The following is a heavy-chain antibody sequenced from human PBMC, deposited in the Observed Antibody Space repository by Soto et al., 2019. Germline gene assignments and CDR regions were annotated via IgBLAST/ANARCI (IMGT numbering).Heavy chain of an antibody. V-gene: IGHV4-34*01. CDR3: ARGYSPGWHYNWNSSGYYYYMDV. CDR2: INHSGST. Sequence: PSETLSLTCAVYGGSFSGYYWSWIRQPPGKGLEWIGEINHSGSTNYNPSLKSRVTISVDTSKNQFSLKLSSVTAADTAVYYCARGYSPGWHYNWNSSGYYYYMDVWGKGTTVT. J-gene: IGHJ6*03. CDR1: GGSFSGYY. D-gene: IGHD1-7*01.